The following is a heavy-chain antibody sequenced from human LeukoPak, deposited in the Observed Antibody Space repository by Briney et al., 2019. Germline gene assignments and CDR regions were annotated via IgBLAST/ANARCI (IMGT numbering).Heavy chain of an antibody. CDR2: INPNSGGT. V-gene: IGHV1-2*02. Sequence: ASVKVSCKASGYTFTGYYMHWVRQAPGQGLEWMGWINPNSGGTNYAQKFQGRVTMTRDTSISTAYMELSRLRSDDTAVYYCARCRIAARPIVGFDPWGQGTLVTVSS. D-gene: IGHD6-6*01. CDR1: GYTFTGYY. CDR3: ARCRIAARPIVGFDP. J-gene: IGHJ5*02.